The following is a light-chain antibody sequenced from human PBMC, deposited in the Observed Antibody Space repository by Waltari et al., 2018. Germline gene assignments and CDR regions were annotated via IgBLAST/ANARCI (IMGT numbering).Light chain of an antibody. V-gene: IGLV1-47*01. J-gene: IGLJ3*02. CDR3: AVWDDSLSGRV. CDR2: RNK. CDR1: RSNIGTNY. Sequence: QSVFTQPPSASGTPGQRVTISCSGSRSNIGTNYVYWYQQLPGPAPKLLIDRNKQRPSGVPDRFSGSKSGTSASLAISGLRSEDEADYYCAVWDDSLSGRVFGGGTKVTVL.